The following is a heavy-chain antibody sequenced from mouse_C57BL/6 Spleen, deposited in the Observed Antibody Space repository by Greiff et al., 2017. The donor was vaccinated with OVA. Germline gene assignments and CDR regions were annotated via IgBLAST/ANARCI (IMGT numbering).Heavy chain of an antibody. V-gene: IGHV1-55*01. Sequence: QVQLQQPGAELVKPGASVKMSCKASGYTFTSYWITWVKQRPGQGLEWIGDIYPGSGSTNYNEKLKSKATLTVDTSSSTAYMQLSSLTSEDSAVYYCARKGLDSSGYYAMDYWGQGTSVTVSS. CDR1: GYTFTSYW. J-gene: IGHJ4*01. CDR2: IYPGSGST. CDR3: ARKGLDSSGYYAMDY. D-gene: IGHD3-2*02.